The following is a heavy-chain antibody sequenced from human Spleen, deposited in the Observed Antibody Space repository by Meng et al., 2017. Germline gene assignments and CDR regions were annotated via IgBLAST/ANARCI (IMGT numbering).Heavy chain of an antibody. CDR2: ISSSGSTI. CDR1: GFTFSSYE. V-gene: IGHV3-48*03. D-gene: IGHD6-13*01. Sequence: GGSLRLSCAASGFTFSSYEMNWVRQAPGKGLEWVSYISSSGSTIYYADSVKGRFTISRDNAKNSLYLQMNSLRAGDTARYYCAKASSNSWGLFDYWGQGTLVTVSS. J-gene: IGHJ4*02. CDR3: AKASSNSWGLFDY.